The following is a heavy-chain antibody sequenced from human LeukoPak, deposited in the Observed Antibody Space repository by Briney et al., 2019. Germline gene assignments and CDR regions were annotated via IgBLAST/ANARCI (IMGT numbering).Heavy chain of an antibody. V-gene: IGHV3-23*01. Sequence: PGGSLRLSCAASGFTFSNYAMSWARQAPGKGLEWVSAISGSGGSTYYADSVKGRFTISRDNSKNTLYLQMNSLRAEDTAVYYCATGGSGSEDDYWGQGTLVTVSS. J-gene: IGHJ4*02. CDR1: GFTFSNYA. D-gene: IGHD3-10*01. CDR2: ISGSGGST. CDR3: ATGGSGSEDDY.